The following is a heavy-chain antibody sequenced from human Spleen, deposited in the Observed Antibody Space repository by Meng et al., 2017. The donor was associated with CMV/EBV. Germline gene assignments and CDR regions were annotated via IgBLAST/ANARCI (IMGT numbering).Heavy chain of an antibody. Sequence: GGSLRLSCAASGFTFDNAWMTWVRQAPGKGLEWVSVIYSGGSTYYADSVKGRFTISRDNSKNTLYLQMNSLRAEDTAVYYCARAIHDYGDEYGYWGQGTLVTVSS. D-gene: IGHD4-17*01. CDR2: IYSGGST. J-gene: IGHJ4*02. V-gene: IGHV3-53*01. CDR1: GFTFDNAW. CDR3: ARAIHDYGDEYGY.